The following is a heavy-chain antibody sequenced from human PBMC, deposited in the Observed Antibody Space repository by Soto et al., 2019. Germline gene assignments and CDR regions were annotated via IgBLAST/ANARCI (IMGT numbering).Heavy chain of an antibody. CDR1: GGSISSGDYY. V-gene: IGHV4-30-4*01. Sequence: SETLSLTCTVSGGSISSGDYYWSWIRQPPGKGLEWIGYIYYSGSTYYNPSLKSRVTISVDTSKNQFSPKLSSVTAADTAVYYCAVPWGIAAAGTRSEVYYYYGMDVWGQGTTVTISS. CDR3: AVPWGIAAAGTRSEVYYYYGMDV. CDR2: IYYSGST. J-gene: IGHJ6*02. D-gene: IGHD6-13*01.